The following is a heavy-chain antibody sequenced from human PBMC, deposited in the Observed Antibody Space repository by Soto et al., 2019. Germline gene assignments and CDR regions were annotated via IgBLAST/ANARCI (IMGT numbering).Heavy chain of an antibody. J-gene: IGHJ6*02. CDR2: IYTSGST. Sequence: SETLSLTCTVSGGSISSYYWSWIRQPAGKGLEWIGRIYTSGSTNYNPSLKSRVTMSVDTSKNQFSLKLSSVTAADTAVYYCARDPVYDILTGNTKPLYYYGMDVWGQGTTVTVSS. D-gene: IGHD3-9*01. CDR1: GGSISSYY. V-gene: IGHV4-4*07. CDR3: ARDPVYDILTGNTKPLYYYGMDV.